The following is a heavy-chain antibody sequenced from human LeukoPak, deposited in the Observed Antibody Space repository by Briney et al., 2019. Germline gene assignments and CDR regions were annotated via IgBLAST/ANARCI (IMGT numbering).Heavy chain of an antibody. D-gene: IGHD1-26*01. CDR2: IKQDGSEK. CDR1: GFTFSSYR. CDR3: ARDTRTFDY. Sequence: GGSLRLSCAASGFTFSSYRMNWVRQAPGKGLEWVANIKQDGSEKYYVDSVKGRFTISRNNAKNSLFLQMNSLRAEDTAVYYCARDTRTFDYWGQGTLVTVSS. V-gene: IGHV3-7*01. J-gene: IGHJ4*02.